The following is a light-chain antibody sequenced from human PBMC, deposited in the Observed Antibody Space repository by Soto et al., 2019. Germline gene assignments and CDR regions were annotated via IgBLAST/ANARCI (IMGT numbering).Light chain of an antibody. CDR2: GAS. Sequence: EIVMTQSPATLSVSPGERAILSCRASKSVNNNLAWYQQKPGQAPRLLIYGASTRATAIPARFSGSGSGTEFTLSNSSLQSEDCAIYYCQQYNNWPPLTFGGGTKVEIK. CDR3: QQYNNWPPLT. V-gene: IGKV3-15*01. J-gene: IGKJ4*01. CDR1: KSVNNN.